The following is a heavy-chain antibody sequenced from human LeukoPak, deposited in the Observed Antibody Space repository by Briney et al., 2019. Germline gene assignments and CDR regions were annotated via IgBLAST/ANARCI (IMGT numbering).Heavy chain of an antibody. CDR3: ARDRNTMGAAAGGYFDY. D-gene: IGHD6-13*01. CDR2: IWYDGSNK. Sequence: PGGSLRLSCAASGFTFSSYGMHWVRQAPGKGLEWVAVIWYDGSNKYYADSVKGRFTISRDNSKNTLYLQMNSLRAEDTAVYYCARDRNTMGAAAGGYFDYWGQGTLVTVSS. CDR1: GFTFSSYG. J-gene: IGHJ4*02. V-gene: IGHV3-33*01.